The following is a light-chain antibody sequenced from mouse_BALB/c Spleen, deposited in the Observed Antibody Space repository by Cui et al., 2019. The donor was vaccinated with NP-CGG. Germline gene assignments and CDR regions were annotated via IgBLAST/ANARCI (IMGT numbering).Light chain of an antibody. CDR3: ALWYSNHWV. CDR1: TGAVTTSNY. CDR2: GTN. Sequence: AVESGISALTTSPGETVTLTCRSNTGAVTTSNYANWVQEKPDHLFTGLIGGTNNRAPGVPARFSGSLIGDKAALTITGAQTEDETIYFCALWYSNHWVFGGGTKLTVL. J-gene: IGLJ1*01. V-gene: IGLV1*01.